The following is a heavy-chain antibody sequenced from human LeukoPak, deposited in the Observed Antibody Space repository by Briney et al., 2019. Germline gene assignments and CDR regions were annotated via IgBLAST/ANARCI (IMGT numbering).Heavy chain of an antibody. V-gene: IGHV3-53*01. J-gene: IGHJ4*02. CDR3: ARRAGAYTHPYDY. D-gene: IGHD3-16*01. CDR1: GFTVSSNS. CDR2: IYSAGST. Sequence: GGSLRLSCTVSGFTVSSNSMSWVRQAPGKGLEWVSFIYSAGSTHYSDSVKGRFTFSIDNSKNTLYLQMNSLGAEDTAVYYCARRAGAYTHPYDYWGQGTLVTAS.